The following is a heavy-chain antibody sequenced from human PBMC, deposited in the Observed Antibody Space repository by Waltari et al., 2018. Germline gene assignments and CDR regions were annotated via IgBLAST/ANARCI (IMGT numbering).Heavy chain of an antibody. CDR3: ASFGYSYGLSAFDI. CDR2: IIPSFGTA. J-gene: IGHJ3*02. D-gene: IGHD5-18*01. CDR1: GGTFSSYA. Sequence: QVQLVQSGAEVKKPGSSVKVSCKASGGTFSSYANSWVRQAPGQGLEWMGGIIPSFGTANYAQKFQGRVTITADESTSTAYMELSSLRSEDTAVYYCASFGYSYGLSAFDIWGQGTMVTVSS. V-gene: IGHV1-69*12.